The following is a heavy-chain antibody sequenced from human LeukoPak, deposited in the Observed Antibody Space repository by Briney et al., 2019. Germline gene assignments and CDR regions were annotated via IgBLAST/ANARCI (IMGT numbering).Heavy chain of an antibody. CDR3: ARAVGYTTFPY. J-gene: IGHJ4*02. D-gene: IGHD2/OR15-2a*01. CDR2: INPNSGGT. V-gene: IGHV1-2*02. CDR1: GYSFTTCA. Sequence: GASVKVSCKASGYSFTTCALNWVRQAPGQGLEWMGWINPNSGGTNYAQKFQGRVTMTRDTSISTAYMELSRLRSDDTAVYYCARAVGYTTFPYWGQGTLVTVSS.